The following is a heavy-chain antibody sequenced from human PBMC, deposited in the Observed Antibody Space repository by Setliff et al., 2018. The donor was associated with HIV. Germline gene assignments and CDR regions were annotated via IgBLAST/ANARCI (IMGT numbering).Heavy chain of an antibody. J-gene: IGHJ6*02. CDR1: GFTFSSYS. V-gene: IGHV3-7*01. D-gene: IGHD3-10*01. CDR2: INQDGSEK. Sequence: GGSLRLSCAASGFTFSSYSMNWVRQAPGKGLEGVGNINQDGSEKNYVDSVKGRFSISRDNAENSLYLQMSSLRAEDTAVYYCARKLRPGHGMDVWGQGTTVTVSS. CDR3: ARKLRPGHGMDV.